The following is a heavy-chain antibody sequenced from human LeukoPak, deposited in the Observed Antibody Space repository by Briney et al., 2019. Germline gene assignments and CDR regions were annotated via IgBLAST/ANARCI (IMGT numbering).Heavy chain of an antibody. Sequence: ASVKVSCKASGYTFTGYYMHWVRQAPGQGLEWMGWINPNSGGTNYAQKFQGRVTMTRDTSISTAYMELSRLRSDDTAVYYCARDLLGYSYGYGTFDYWGQGTLVTVSS. J-gene: IGHJ4*02. CDR1: GYTFTGYY. V-gene: IGHV1-2*02. D-gene: IGHD5-18*01. CDR2: INPNSGGT. CDR3: ARDLLGYSYGYGTFDY.